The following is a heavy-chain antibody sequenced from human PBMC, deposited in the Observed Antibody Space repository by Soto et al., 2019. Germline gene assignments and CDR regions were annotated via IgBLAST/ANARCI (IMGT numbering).Heavy chain of an antibody. CDR2: ISAYNGNT. J-gene: IGHJ5*02. V-gene: IGHV1-18*01. D-gene: IGHD6-19*01. Sequence: PSVKVSCKASGYTFTSYGISWVRQAPGQGLEWMGWISAYNGNTNYAQKLQGRVTMTIDTSTSTAYMELRSLRSDGTAVYYCARGLGYSSDNWFDPWGQGTLVTV. CDR3: ARGLGYSSDNWFDP. CDR1: GYTFTSYG.